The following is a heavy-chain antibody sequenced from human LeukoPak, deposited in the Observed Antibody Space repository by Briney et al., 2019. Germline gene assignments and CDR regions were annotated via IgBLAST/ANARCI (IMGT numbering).Heavy chain of an antibody. D-gene: IGHD6-19*01. CDR2: INPNSGGT. CDR1: GGTFSSYA. V-gene: IGHV1-2*04. CDR3: ASSGWQDYFDY. Sequence: GASVKVSCKASGGTFSSYAISWVRQAPGQGLEWMGWINPNSGGTNYAQKFQGWVTMTRDTSISTAYMELSRLRSDDTAVYYCASSGWQDYFDYWGQGTLVTVSS. J-gene: IGHJ4*02.